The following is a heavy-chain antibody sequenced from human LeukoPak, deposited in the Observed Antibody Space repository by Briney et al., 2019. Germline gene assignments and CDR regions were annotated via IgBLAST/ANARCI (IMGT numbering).Heavy chain of an antibody. CDR3: AVNGGDTAMPDDAFDI. J-gene: IGHJ3*02. V-gene: IGHV1-2*02. Sequence: ASVKVSCKASGYTFTGYYMHWVRQAPGQGLEWMGWINPNSGGTNYAQKFQGRVTMTRDTSISTAYMELSRLRSDDTAVYYCAVNGGDTAMPDDAFDIWGQGTMDTVSS. D-gene: IGHD5-18*01. CDR1: GYTFTGYY. CDR2: INPNSGGT.